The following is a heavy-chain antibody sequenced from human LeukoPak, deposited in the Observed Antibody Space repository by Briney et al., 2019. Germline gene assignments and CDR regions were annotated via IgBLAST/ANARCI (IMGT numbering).Heavy chain of an antibody. D-gene: IGHD2-2*02. V-gene: IGHV4-38-2*02. Sequence: SETLPLTCTVSGYSISSGYYWGWIRQPPGKGLEWIGSIYHSGSTYYNPSLKSRVTISVDTSKNQFSLKLSSVTAADTAVYYCARAVVVPAAINGWFDPWGQGTLVTVSS. CDR1: GYSISSGYY. CDR2: IYHSGST. CDR3: ARAVVVPAAINGWFDP. J-gene: IGHJ5*02.